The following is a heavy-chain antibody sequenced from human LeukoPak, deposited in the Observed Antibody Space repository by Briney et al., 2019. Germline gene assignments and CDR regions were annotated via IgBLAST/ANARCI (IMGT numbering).Heavy chain of an antibody. D-gene: IGHD3-22*01. J-gene: IGHJ3*01. V-gene: IGHV3-30*02. CDR2: IRYDGSNK. CDR3: AEDRDSRLSSFDF. Sequence: GGSLRLSCAASGFTFSGYGMHWVRQAPGKGLEWVAFIRYDGSNKYYADSVKGRFTISRDNSKNIVYLQMNSLRAEDTAVYYCAEDRDSRLSSFDFWGQGTAVTVSS. CDR1: GFTFSGYG.